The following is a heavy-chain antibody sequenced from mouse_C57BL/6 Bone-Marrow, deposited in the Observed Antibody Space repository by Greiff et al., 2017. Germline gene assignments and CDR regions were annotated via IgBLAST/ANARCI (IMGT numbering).Heavy chain of an antibody. V-gene: IGHV14-4*01. D-gene: IGHD2-1*01. Sequence: VQLQQSGAELVRPGASVKLSCTASGFNIKDDYMHWVKQRPEQGLEWIGWIDPENGDTEYASKFQGKATITADTSSNTAYLQLSSLTSEDTAVYYCTTGVGIYYGNSADYWGQGTTLTVSS. CDR2: IDPENGDT. J-gene: IGHJ2*01. CDR1: GFNIKDDY. CDR3: TTGVGIYYGNSADY.